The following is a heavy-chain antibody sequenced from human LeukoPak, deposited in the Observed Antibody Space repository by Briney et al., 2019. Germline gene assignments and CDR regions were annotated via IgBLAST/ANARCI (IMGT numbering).Heavy chain of an antibody. CDR3: AKDNSIAVAGLVDY. CDR1: GGTFRSYV. D-gene: IGHD6-19*01. J-gene: IGHJ4*02. V-gene: IGHV1-69*13. Sequence: ASVKVSCKASGGTFRSYVISWVRQAPGQGPEWMGGIIPIFGTANYAQKFQGRVTITADESTSTAYMELSSLRSEDTALYYCAKDNSIAVAGLVDYWGQGTLVTVSS. CDR2: IIPIFGTA.